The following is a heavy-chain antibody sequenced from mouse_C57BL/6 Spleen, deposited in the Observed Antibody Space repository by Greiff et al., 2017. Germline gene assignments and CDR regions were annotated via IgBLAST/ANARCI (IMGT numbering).Heavy chain of an antibody. D-gene: IGHD2-4*01. CDR1: GYTFTSYW. CDR2: IDPNSGGT. CDR3: ARWGIGLPWYFDV. J-gene: IGHJ1*03. V-gene: IGHV1-72*01. Sequence: QVQLQQPGAELVKPGASVKLSCKASGYTFTSYWMHWVKQRPGRGLEWIGRIDPNSGGTKYNEKFKSKATLTVDKPSSTAYMQLSRLTSEDSAVYYCARWGIGLPWYFDVWGTGTTVTVSS.